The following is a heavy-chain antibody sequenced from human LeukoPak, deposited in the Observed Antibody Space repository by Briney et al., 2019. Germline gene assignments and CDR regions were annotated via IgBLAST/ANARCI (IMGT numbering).Heavy chain of an antibody. Sequence: GGSLRLSCAASGFTFSSYAMSWVRQAPGKGLEWVSAISGSGGSTYYADSVKGRFTISRDNSKNTLHLQMNSLRAEDTAVYYCAKDPNYYGSGSYPPGYWGQGTLVTVSS. D-gene: IGHD3-10*01. V-gene: IGHV3-23*01. CDR3: AKDPNYYGSGSYPPGY. J-gene: IGHJ4*02. CDR2: ISGSGGST. CDR1: GFTFSSYA.